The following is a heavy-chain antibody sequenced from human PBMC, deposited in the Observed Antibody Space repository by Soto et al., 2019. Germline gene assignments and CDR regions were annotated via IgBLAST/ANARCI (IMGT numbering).Heavy chain of an antibody. CDR2: INSDGSST. CDR1: GFTFSSYW. CDR3: ARDCSSTSCYYVSDY. D-gene: IGHD2-2*01. Sequence: GGSLRLSCAASGFTFSSYWMHWVRQAPGKGLVWVSRINSDGSSTSYADSVKGRFTISRDNAKNTLYLQMNSLRAEDTAVYYCARDCSSTSCYYVSDYWGQGTLVTVSS. J-gene: IGHJ4*02. V-gene: IGHV3-74*01.